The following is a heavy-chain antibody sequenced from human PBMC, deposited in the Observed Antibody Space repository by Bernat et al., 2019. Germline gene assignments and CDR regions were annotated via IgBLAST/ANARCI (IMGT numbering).Heavy chain of an antibody. CDR2: ISGSGGRT. J-gene: IGHJ6*02. D-gene: IGHD5-24*01. Sequence: EVQLLESGGGLVQPGGSLRLSCAASGFTFDSYAMNWVRQAPGKGLEWVSAISGSGGRTNDAGSVKGRFSISRDNSKNTLNLQMNSLRGEDTAVDYCAKVVTRDGYNYCYGLDVWGQGTTVTVSS. CDR1: GFTFDSYA. V-gene: IGHV3-23*01. CDR3: AKVVTRDGYNYCYGLDV.